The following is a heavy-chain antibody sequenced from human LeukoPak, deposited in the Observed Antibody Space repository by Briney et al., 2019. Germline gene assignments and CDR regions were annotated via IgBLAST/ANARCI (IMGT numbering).Heavy chain of an antibody. D-gene: IGHD4-23*01. J-gene: IGHJ4*02. CDR3: ARSHPRTTVAFPYFDY. Sequence: ASVKVSCKASGYTFTGYYMHWVRQAPGQGLEWMGIINPSGGSTSYAQKFQGRVTMTRDMSTSTVYMELSSLRSEDTAVYYCARSHPRTTVAFPYFDYWGQGTLVTVSS. CDR2: INPSGGST. V-gene: IGHV1-46*01. CDR1: GYTFTGYY.